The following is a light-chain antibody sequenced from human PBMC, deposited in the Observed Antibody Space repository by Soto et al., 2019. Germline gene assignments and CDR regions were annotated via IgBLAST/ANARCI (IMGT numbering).Light chain of an antibody. J-gene: IGKJ1*01. CDR2: YAS. Sequence: DIQMTKSPSTLSASVGDRVTISCRASQSISTWLAWYQQKPGKAPKLLIYYASSLASGVPTRFSGSGSGTEYTITISSMQPVYFAAYYCQQYNRSPWTFGQGTKVEIK. CDR1: QSISTW. CDR3: QQYNRSPWT. V-gene: IGKV1-5*01.